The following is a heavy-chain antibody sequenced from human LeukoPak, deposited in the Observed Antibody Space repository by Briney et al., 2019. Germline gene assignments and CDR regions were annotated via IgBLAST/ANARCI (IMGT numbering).Heavy chain of an antibody. CDR2: INPSGGST. D-gene: IGHD4-23*01. CDR1: GYTFTSYY. V-gene: IGHV1-46*01. J-gene: IGHJ4*02. CDR3: ARPYGGKGPFVY. Sequence: ASVKVSCKASGYTFTSYYMHWVRQAPGQGLEWMGIINPSGGSTSYAQKFQGGVTMTRDTSTSTVYIELSSLRSEDTAVYYCARPYGGKGPFVYWGQGTLVTVSS.